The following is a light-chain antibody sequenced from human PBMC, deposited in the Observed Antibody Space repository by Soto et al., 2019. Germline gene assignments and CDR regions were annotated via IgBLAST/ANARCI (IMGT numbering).Light chain of an antibody. CDR1: QSPVDGDGITS. Sequence: DIVMTQTPLSSRVTLGQPASISCSSSQSPVDGDGITSLSWLHQRPGQPPRLLIYKVSNRDSGVPARFSGSGSGTDFALKISRVEADDVGVYYCMQATHWPITFGQGTRLEIK. CDR3: MQATHWPIT. J-gene: IGKJ5*01. CDR2: KVS. V-gene: IGKV2-24*01.